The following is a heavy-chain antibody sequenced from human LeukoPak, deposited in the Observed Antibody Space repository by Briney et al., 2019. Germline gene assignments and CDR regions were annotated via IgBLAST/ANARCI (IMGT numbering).Heavy chain of an antibody. V-gene: IGHV3-21*01. Sequence: KTGGSLRLSCAASGFTFSSYSMNWVRQAPGKGLEWVSSISSSSSYIYYADSVKGRFTISRDNAKNSLYLQMNSLRAEDTAVYYCARDSFRREPGSSGVYWGQGTLVTVSS. CDR2: ISSSSSYI. D-gene: IGHD6-19*01. CDR1: GFTFSSYS. J-gene: IGHJ4*02. CDR3: ARDSFRREPGSSGVY.